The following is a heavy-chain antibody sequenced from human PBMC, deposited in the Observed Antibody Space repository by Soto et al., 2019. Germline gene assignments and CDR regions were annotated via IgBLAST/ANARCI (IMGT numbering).Heavy chain of an antibody. V-gene: IGHV4-59*01. D-gene: IGHD6-6*01. CDR3: AREPGSSSHYYYYYYGMDV. CDR2: IYYSGST. Sequence: ETLSLTCTVSGGSISSYYWSWIRQPPGKGLEWIGYIYYSGSTNYNPSLKSRVTISVDTSKNQFSLKLSSVTAADTAVYYCAREPGSSSHYYYYYYGMDVWGQGTTVTVSS. J-gene: IGHJ6*02. CDR1: GGSISSYY.